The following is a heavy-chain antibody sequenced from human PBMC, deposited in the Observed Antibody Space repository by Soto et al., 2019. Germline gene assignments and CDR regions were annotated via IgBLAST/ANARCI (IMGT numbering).Heavy chain of an antibody. CDR3: AAGVSGDYPYYYYYMDV. J-gene: IGHJ6*03. CDR1: GYTLTELS. CDR2: FDPEDGET. Sequence: EASVKVSCKVSGYTLTELSMHWVRQAPGKGLEWMGGFDPEDGETIYAQKFQGRVTMTEDTSTDTAYMELSSLRSEDTAVYYCAAGVSGDYPYYYYYMDVWGKGTTVTVSS. D-gene: IGHD4-17*01. V-gene: IGHV1-24*01.